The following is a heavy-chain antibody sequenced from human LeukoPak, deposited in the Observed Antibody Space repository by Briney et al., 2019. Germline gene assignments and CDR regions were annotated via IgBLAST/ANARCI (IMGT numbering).Heavy chain of an antibody. Sequence: SETLSLTCAVYGGSFSGYYWSWIRQPPGKGLEWIGEINHSGSTNYNPSLKSRVTISVDTSKNQFSLKLSSVTAADTAVYYCARGHGYSSSWYWYWGQGTLVTASS. D-gene: IGHD6-13*01. CDR1: GGSFSGYY. J-gene: IGHJ4*02. CDR2: INHSGST. V-gene: IGHV4-34*01. CDR3: ARGHGYSSSWYWY.